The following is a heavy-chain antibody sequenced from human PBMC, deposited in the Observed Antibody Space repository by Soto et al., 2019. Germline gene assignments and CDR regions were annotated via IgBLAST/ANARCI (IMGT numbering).Heavy chain of an antibody. CDR1: GFTFSSSS. D-gene: IGHD2-2*01. V-gene: IGHV3-21*01. CDR3: ARSVQDCSSTSCLDSRYDYYGMDL. CDR2: ISSSSSYL. Sequence: RRLSCAASGFTFSSSSMNWVRQAPGKGLEWVSSISSSSSYLYYADSVKGRFTISRDNAKNSIDLQMNSLRAEDTAVYYCARSVQDCSSTSCLDSRYDYYGMDLWGQGTTVTV. J-gene: IGHJ6*02.